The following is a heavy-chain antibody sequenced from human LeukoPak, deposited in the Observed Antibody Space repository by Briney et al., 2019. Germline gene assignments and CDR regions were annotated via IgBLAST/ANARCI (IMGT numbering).Heavy chain of an antibody. CDR2: IFYSGST. V-gene: IGHV4-39*07. D-gene: IGHD2-21*01. Sequence: SETLSLTCSVSGDSISSSNFYWAWLRQPPGKGLEWIGSIFYSGSTYYSPSLESRLTMALDTSTGHFSLRLTSVTAADTAIYYCARQVAVVEPTDPNWFDSWGQGTLVTVSS. CDR3: ARQVAVVEPTDPNWFDS. CDR1: GDSISSSNFY. J-gene: IGHJ5*01.